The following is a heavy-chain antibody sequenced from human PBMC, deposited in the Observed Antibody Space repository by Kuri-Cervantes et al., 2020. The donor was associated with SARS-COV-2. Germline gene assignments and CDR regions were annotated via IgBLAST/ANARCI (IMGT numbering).Heavy chain of an antibody. Sequence: SVKVSCKASGGTYTTHALSWVRQAPGQGLEWMGGIIPIFGTIRYEQRFQGRLTIAADENTNTAYMELSSLRSEDTAIYYCAKFRAGAVATGPDDLDYWGQGTQVTVSS. CDR3: AKFRAGAVATGPDDLDY. D-gene: IGHD6-19*01. CDR2: IIPIFGTI. CDR1: GGTYTTHA. J-gene: IGHJ4*02. V-gene: IGHV1-69*13.